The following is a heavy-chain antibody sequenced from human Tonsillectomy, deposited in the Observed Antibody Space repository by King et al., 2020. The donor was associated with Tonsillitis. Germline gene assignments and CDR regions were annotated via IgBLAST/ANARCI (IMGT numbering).Heavy chain of an antibody. V-gene: IGHV1-8*01. CDR1: GYTFTNYD. CDR3: ARGPQKYCSTTTCYETGYWFDP. J-gene: IGHJ5*02. D-gene: IGHD2-2*01. Sequence: QLVQSGAEVKKPGASVKVSCKASGYTFTNYDINWVRQATGQGLEWMGWMNPSSGNTGSAQKFQGRVTLTRNTSTSTAYMELSSLRSEDTAVYYCARGPQKYCSTTTCYETGYWFDPWGQGTLVAVSS. CDR2: MNPSSGNT.